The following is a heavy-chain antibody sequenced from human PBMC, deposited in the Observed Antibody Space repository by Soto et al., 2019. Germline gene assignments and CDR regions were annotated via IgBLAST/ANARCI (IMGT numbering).Heavy chain of an antibody. CDR2: IVVGSGNT. CDR1: GFTFTSSA. J-gene: IGHJ6*02. CDR3: AADGQPFFGYYYGMDV. V-gene: IGHV1-58*01. Sequence: SVKVSCKASGFTFTSSAVQWVRQARGQRLEWIGWIVVGSGNTNYAQKFQERVTITRDMSTSTAYMELSSLRSEDTAVYYCAADGQPFFGYYYGMDVWGQGTTVTISS. D-gene: IGHD3-10*01.